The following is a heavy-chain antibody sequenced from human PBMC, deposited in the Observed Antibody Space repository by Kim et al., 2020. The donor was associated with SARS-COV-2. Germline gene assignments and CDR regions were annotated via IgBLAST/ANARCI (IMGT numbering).Heavy chain of an antibody. V-gene: IGHV7-4-1*02. D-gene: IGHD3-3*01. CDR1: GYTFTSYA. J-gene: IGHJ6*02. Sequence: ASVKVSCKASGYTFTSYAMNWVRQAPGQGLEWMGWINTNTGNPTYAQGFTGRFVFSLDTSVSTAYLQISSLKAEDTAVYYCARDQRFLEWLSAYYYYGMDVWGQGTTVTVSS. CDR2: INTNTGNP. CDR3: ARDQRFLEWLSAYYYYGMDV.